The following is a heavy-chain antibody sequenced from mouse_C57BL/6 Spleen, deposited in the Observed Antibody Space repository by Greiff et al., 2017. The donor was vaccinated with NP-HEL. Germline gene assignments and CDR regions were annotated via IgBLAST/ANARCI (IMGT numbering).Heavy chain of an antibody. CDR2: INPGSGGT. V-gene: IGHV1-54*01. Sequence: VQLQQSGAELVRPGTSVKVSCKASGYAFTNYLIEWVKQRPGQGLEWIGVINPGSGGTNYNEKFKGKATLTADKSSSTAYMQLSSLTSEDSAVYFCAREGPYYGAYWGQGTLVTVSA. CDR1: GYAFTNYL. J-gene: IGHJ3*01. D-gene: IGHD2-10*01. CDR3: AREGPYYGAY.